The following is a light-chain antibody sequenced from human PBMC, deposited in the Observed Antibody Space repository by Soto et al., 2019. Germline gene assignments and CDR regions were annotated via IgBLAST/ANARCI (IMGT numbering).Light chain of an antibody. CDR3: CSYAGTTHV. V-gene: IGLV2-11*01. J-gene: IGLJ1*01. Sequence: QSALTQPPSVSGSPGQSVTISCTGTSSDIGGYNYVSWYQQLPGKAPKLMIYDVSKRPSRVPDRFSGSNSGNTASLTISGLQAEDEADYYCCSYAGTTHVFGTGTKLTVL. CDR1: SSDIGGYNY. CDR2: DVS.